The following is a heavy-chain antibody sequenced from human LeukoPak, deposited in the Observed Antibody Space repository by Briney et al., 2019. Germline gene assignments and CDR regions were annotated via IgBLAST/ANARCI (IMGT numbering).Heavy chain of an antibody. CDR3: ARDLMPYVDPEYFDH. D-gene: IGHD3-9*01. CDR1: GFTSSNFA. V-gene: IGHV3-48*03. Sequence: GGSLRLSCEASGFTSSNFAMNWVRQAPGKGLEWISFISSGGTTISYAESVRGRFTISRDNARNSLFLQMNSLRVEDTAVYYCARDLMPYVDPEYFDHWGQGTLVTVSS. J-gene: IGHJ4*02. CDR2: ISSGGTTI.